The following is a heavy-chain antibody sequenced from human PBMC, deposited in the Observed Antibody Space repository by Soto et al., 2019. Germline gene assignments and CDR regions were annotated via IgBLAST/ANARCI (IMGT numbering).Heavy chain of an antibody. D-gene: IGHD3-22*01. J-gene: IGHJ4*02. V-gene: IGHV3-74*01. CDR3: ARGDGDYYDGNGYLGRH. CDR2: INSDGSRT. Sequence: GGSLRLSWAASGFTFSSYWMHWVRQAPGKGLVWVSRINSDGSRTSYADSAKGRFTISRDNAKNTVYLQMNSLRAEDTAVYYCARGDGDYYDGNGYLGRHWGQGTLVTVSS. CDR1: GFTFSSYW.